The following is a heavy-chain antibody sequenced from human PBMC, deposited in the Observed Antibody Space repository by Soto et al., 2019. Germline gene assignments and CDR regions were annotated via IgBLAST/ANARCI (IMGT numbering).Heavy chain of an antibody. CDR1: GGSVSNYSYY. D-gene: IGHD3-10*02. CDR3: ARDGLQLWSGNYYYYYGMDV. Sequence: SETLSLTCTVSGGSVSNYSYYWSWIRQPPGKGLEWIGYIYYSGSTNYNPSLKSRVTISIDTSKNQFSLKLSSVTAADTAVYYCARDGLQLWSGNYYYYYGMDVWGQGTTVTVSS. CDR2: IYYSGST. J-gene: IGHJ6*02. V-gene: IGHV4-61*01.